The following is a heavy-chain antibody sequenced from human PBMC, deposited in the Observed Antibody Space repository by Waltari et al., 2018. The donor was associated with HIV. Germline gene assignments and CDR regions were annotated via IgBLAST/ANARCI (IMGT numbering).Heavy chain of an antibody. CDR2: INHNGRT. D-gene: IGHD1-1*01. Sequence: SGYDWTWIRQAPGKGLEWVGEINHNGRTKYNPSLMSRLTISVDTSKNQFSLKMMSAGAADAAIYYCARGTNWNTVHFYGLDVWGQGITVSVSS. CDR3: ARGTNWNTVHFYGLDV. CDR1: SGYD. J-gene: IGHJ6*02. V-gene: IGHV4-34*01.